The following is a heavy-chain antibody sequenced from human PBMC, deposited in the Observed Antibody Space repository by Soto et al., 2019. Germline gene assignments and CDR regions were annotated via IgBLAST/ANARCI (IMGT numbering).Heavy chain of an antibody. D-gene: IGHD3-3*01. Sequence: GESLKISCKGSGYIFSTYWIGWVRQMPGKGLEWMGVIYPGDSDTRYSPSFQGQATISADKSMTTAYLQWNTLKASDTATYYCARYYDFWSGPRYFGMDVWGRGTTVTVYS. CDR2: IYPGDSDT. V-gene: IGHV5-51*01. CDR1: GYIFSTYW. CDR3: ARYYDFWSGPRYFGMDV. J-gene: IGHJ6*02.